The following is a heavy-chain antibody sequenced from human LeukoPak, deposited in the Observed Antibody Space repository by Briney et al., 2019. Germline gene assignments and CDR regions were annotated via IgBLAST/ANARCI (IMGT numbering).Heavy chain of an antibody. CDR2: IKEDGSET. D-gene: IGHD5-24*01. CDR1: GFIFKKYW. CDR3: ARETPRRGETRDGYR. Sequence: PGRSLRLSCAASGFIFKKYWMNWVRQVPGKGLECLANIKEDGSETYYADSVKGRFTISRDNPKNLLFLQINSLRVEDTAAYYCARETPRRGETRDGYRWGQGTVVTVSS. J-gene: IGHJ4*02. V-gene: IGHV3-7*01.